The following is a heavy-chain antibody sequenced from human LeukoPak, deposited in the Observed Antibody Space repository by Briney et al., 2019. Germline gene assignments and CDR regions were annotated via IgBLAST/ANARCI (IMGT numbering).Heavy chain of an antibody. CDR3: AKAGFYYGSGNMSPLGIGYFTMDV. D-gene: IGHD3-10*01. V-gene: IGHV3-23*01. CDR2: IRGTDTHT. Sequence: GGSLRLSCAASGFTFGSFTMSWVRQAPRRSLEWVSAIRGTDTHTYYADSVRGRFTISRDNSNNTLFLQMNGLRAEDTAVYYCAKAGFYYGSGNMSPLGIGYFTMDVWGQGTTVTVSS. CDR1: GFTFGSFT. J-gene: IGHJ6*02.